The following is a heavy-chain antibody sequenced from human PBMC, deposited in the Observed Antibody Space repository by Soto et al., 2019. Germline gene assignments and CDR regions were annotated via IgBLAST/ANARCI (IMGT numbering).Heavy chain of an antibody. CDR2: IRSNTYSYAT. D-gene: IGHD4-17*01. Sequence: GGSLRLSCAASGFTFSNAWMSWVRQASGKGLEWVGRIRSNTYSYATTYVESVKGRFTISRDDSKNTAYLQMNSLKTEDTAVYYCTRHPDYGDPNWGQGTLVTVSS. CDR1: GFTFSNAW. V-gene: IGHV3-73*01. J-gene: IGHJ4*02. CDR3: TRHPDYGDPN.